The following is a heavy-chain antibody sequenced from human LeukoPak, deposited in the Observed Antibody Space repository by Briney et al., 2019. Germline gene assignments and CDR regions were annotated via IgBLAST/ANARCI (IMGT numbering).Heavy chain of an antibody. D-gene: IGHD1-1*01. CDR2: ISYDGSNK. Sequence: PGRSLTLSCAASGFTFSSYGMHWVCQAPGKGLEWVAVISYDGSNKYYADSVKGRFTISRDNFKNTLYPQMNSLRAEDTAVYYCARGGTTGDYFDYWGQGTLVTVSS. V-gene: IGHV3-30*03. J-gene: IGHJ4*02. CDR3: ARGGTTGDYFDY. CDR1: GFTFSSYG.